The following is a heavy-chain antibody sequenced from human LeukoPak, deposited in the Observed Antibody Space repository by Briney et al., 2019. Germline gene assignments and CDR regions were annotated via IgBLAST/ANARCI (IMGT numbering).Heavy chain of an antibody. CDR1: GYSFTSYW. CDR3: ARFEYCSGGSCYSGLDY. J-gene: IGHJ4*02. V-gene: IGHV5-51*01. D-gene: IGHD2-15*01. Sequence: GESLKISCKGSGYSFTSYWIGWVRQMPGKGLEWMGIIYPGDSDTRYSPSFQGQVTISADKSISTAYLQWSSLKASDTAMYYCARFEYCSGGSCYSGLDYWGQGTLVTVSS. CDR2: IYPGDSDT.